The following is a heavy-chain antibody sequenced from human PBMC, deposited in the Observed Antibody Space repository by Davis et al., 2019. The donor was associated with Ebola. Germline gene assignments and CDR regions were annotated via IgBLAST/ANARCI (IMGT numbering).Heavy chain of an antibody. D-gene: IGHD6-13*01. CDR3: ARAPKQQLVTGFDY. CDR1: GGSFSGYY. J-gene: IGHJ4*02. CDR2: INHSGST. V-gene: IGHV4-34*01. Sequence: PSETLSLTCAVYGGSFSGYYWSWIRQPPGKGLEWIGEINHSGSTNYNPSLKSRVTISVDTSKNQFSLKLSSVTAADTAVYYCARAPKQQLVTGFDYWGQGTLVTVSS.